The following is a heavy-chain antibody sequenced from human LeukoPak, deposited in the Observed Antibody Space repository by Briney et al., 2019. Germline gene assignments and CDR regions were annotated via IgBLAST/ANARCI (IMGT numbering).Heavy chain of an antibody. Sequence: PSQTLSLTCTVSGGSISSGSYYWSWIRQPAGKGLEWIGRIYTSGSTNYNPSLKSRVTISVDTSKNQFSLKLSSVTAADTAVYYCARDARYSMTTVTTGAFDIWGQGTMVTVSS. CDR1: GGSISSGSYY. V-gene: IGHV4-61*02. D-gene: IGHD4-11*01. CDR3: ARDARYSMTTVTTGAFDI. J-gene: IGHJ3*02. CDR2: IYTSGST.